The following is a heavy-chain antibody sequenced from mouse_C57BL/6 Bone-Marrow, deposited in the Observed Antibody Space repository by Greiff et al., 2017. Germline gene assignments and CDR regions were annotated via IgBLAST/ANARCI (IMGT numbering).Heavy chain of an antibody. CDR3: TPLTAQAT. J-gene: IGHJ3*01. Sequence: VQLQQSGAELVRPGASVTLSCKASGYTFTDYEMHWVKQTPVHGLEWIGAIDPETGGTAYNQKFKGKAILTADKSSSTAYMALRSLTSEDSAVYYCTPLTAQATWGQGTLVTVSA. D-gene: IGHD3-2*02. CDR1: GYTFTDYE. V-gene: IGHV1-15*01. CDR2: IDPETGGT.